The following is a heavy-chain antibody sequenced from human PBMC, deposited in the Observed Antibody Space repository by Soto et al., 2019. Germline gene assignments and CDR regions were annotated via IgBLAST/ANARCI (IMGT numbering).Heavy chain of an antibody. V-gene: IGHV1-69*06. Sequence: QVQLVQSGTEVKKPGSSVKVSCKASGGTFSSYAISWVRQAPGQGLEWMGGIIPMFNTTNYAQSFQGRVTITADKSTSTAYMELNSLRSEVTAVDYCARDKEMATISEFVYWGQGTLVTVSS. CDR3: ARDKEMATISEFVY. J-gene: IGHJ4*02. D-gene: IGHD5-12*01. CDR2: IIPMFNTT. CDR1: GGTFSSYA.